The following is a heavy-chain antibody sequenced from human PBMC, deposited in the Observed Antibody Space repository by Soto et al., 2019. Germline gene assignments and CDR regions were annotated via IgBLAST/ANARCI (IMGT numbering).Heavy chain of an antibody. J-gene: IGHJ5*02. V-gene: IGHV4-34*01. CDR2: ITQSGST. D-gene: IGHD1-1*01. CDR1: GGSFSGYY. Sequence: QVQLQQWGAGLLKPSETLSLTCAVYGGSFSGYYWSWIRQPPGKGLEWIGEITQSGSTNNNPSLKSRVTISVDTSKDQFSLKLSSVTAADTAVYYCARGLYNEYPINWFDPWGQGTLVTVSS. CDR3: ARGLYNEYPINWFDP.